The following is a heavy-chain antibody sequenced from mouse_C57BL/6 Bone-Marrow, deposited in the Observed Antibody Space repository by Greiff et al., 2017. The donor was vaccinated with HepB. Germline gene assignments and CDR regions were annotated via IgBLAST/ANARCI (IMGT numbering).Heavy chain of an antibody. CDR2: ISDGGSYT. V-gene: IGHV5-4*01. CDR3: AGGYYVFAY. D-gene: IGHD2-3*01. CDR1: GFTFSSYA. Sequence: VQLKESGGGLVKPGGSLKLSCAASGFTFSSYAMSWVRQTPEKRLEWVATISDGGSYTYYPDNVKGRFTISRDNAKNNLYLQMSHLKSEDTAMYYCAGGYYVFAYWGQGTLVTVSA. J-gene: IGHJ3*01.